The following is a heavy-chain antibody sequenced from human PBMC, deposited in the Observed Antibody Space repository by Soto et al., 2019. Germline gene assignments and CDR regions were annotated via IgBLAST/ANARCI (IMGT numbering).Heavy chain of an antibody. D-gene: IGHD2-8*01. CDR1: GYSFTIYW. V-gene: IGHV5-10-1*01. J-gene: IGHJ6*02. Sequence: PGESLKISCKGSGYSFTIYWISWVRQMPGKGLEWMGRIDPSDSYTNYSPSFQGHVTISADKSISTAYLQWSSLKASDTAMYYCARXMQNGYCTNGVCYTVDVWGQGTTVTVSS. CDR2: IDPSDSYT. CDR3: ARXMQNGYCTNGVCYTVDV.